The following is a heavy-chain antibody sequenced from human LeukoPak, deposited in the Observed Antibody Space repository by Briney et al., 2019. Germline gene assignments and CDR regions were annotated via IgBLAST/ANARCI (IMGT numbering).Heavy chain of an antibody. CDR3: ARGGVFGVVINFDY. CDR1: GFTVSSNY. D-gene: IGHD3-3*01. J-gene: IGHJ4*02. CDR2: IYSGGST. Sequence: GGSLRLSCAASGFTVSSNYMSWVRQAPGKGLEWVSVIYSGGSTYYADSVKGRFTISRDNSKNALYLQMSSLRAEDTAVYYCARGGVFGVVINFDYWGQGTLVTVSS. V-gene: IGHV3-53*01.